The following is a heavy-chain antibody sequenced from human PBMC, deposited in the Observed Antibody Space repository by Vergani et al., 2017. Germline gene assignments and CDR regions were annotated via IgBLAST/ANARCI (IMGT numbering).Heavy chain of an antibody. J-gene: IGHJ6*03. V-gene: IGHV1-2*02. CDR1: GYTFTGYY. D-gene: IGHD6-13*01. CDR2: INPNSGGT. CDR3: AASLWQLDYYYYYMDV. Sequence: QVQLVQSGAEVKKPGASVKVSCKASGYTFTGYYMHWVRQAPGQGLEWMGWINPNSGGTNYAQKFQERVTITRDMSTSTAYMELSSLRSEDTAVYYCAASLWQLDYYYYYMDVWGKGTTVTVSS.